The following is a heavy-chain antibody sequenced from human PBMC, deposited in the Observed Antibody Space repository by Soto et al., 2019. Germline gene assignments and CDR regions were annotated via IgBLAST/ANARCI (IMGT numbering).Heavy chain of an antibody. D-gene: IGHD3-22*01. V-gene: IGHV4-59*01. CDR3: ARTYDDSGPNSGGYGFDI. Sequence: SETLSLTCTVSGGSISTYYWTWIRQSPGKGPEWIAYIYYSGSTSYNPSLKSRVTISVDTSKNQFSLKLSSVTAADTAVYYCARTYDDSGPNSGGYGFDIWGQGTMVTVSS. CDR1: GGSISTYY. CDR2: IYYSGST. J-gene: IGHJ3*02.